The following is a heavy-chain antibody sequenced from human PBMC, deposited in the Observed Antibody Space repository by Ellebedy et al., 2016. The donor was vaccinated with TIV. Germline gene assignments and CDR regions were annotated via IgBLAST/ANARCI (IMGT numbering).Heavy chain of an antibody. CDR2: IKQEGSEK. J-gene: IGHJ4*02. CDR1: GFTFSNYW. V-gene: IGHV3-7*03. Sequence: GESLKISCAASGFTFSNYWMKWVRQAPGKGLEWVANIKQEGSEKYYVDSMKGRFTISRDNAKNSLFLQMNSLRVEDTAVYFCSRGGYGRPFDCWGQGTLVTVSS. CDR3: SRGGYGRPFDC. D-gene: IGHD5-12*01.